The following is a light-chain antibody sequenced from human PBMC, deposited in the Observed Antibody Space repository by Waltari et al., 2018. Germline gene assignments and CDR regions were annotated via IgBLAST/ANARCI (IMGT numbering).Light chain of an antibody. CDR3: YSADINDHHWV. Sequence: SYALTQQASASVSPGHTATTTCPCHASPSNYVFWYQLKSGMAPLLVMYEDTKRPSGIPERFSGSTSGTTATLTISGAQVADEADYYCYSADINDHHWVFGGGTKVTVL. CDR1: ASPSNY. V-gene: IGLV3-10*01. J-gene: IGLJ3*02. CDR2: EDT.